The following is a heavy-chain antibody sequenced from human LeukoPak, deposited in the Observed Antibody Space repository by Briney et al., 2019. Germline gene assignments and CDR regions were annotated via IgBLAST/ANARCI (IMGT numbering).Heavy chain of an antibody. CDR2: ISGSGGST. D-gene: IGHD6-13*01. V-gene: IGHV3-23*01. CDR3: AKSQRLVLIDY. J-gene: IGHJ4*02. CDR1: GFTFSSYA. Sequence: GGSLRLSCAASGFTFSSYAMSWVRQAPGKGLEWVSAISGSGGSTYYADSVKGRFTISRDNSKNTLYLQMNSLRAEDTGVYCCAKSQRLVLIDYWGQGTLVTVSS.